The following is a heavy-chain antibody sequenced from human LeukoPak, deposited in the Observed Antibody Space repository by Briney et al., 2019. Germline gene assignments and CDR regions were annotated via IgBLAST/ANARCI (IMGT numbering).Heavy chain of an antibody. V-gene: IGHV1-46*01. D-gene: IGHD3-10*01. Sequence: ASVKVSFKAAGYTFTIYYMHWMRQAPGQGLEWMGVINPSGGSTSYAQKFQGRVTMTRDTSTSTVYMELSSLRSEDTAVYYCARGSGSYYSNWFDPWGQGTLVTVSS. J-gene: IGHJ5*02. CDR1: GYTFTIYY. CDR2: INPSGGST. CDR3: ARGSGSYYSNWFDP.